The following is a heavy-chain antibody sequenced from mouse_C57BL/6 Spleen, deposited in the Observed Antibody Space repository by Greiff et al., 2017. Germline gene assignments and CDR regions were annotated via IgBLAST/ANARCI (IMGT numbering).Heavy chain of an antibody. V-gene: IGHV14-3*01. D-gene: IGHD1-1*01. CDR2: IDPANGNT. Sequence: VQLQQSVAELVRPGASVKLSCTASGFTIKNTYMNWVKQRPGQGLEWIGRIDPANGNTKYAPKFQGKATITADTSSTSAYLQLSSLTSEDTAIYYCAKGITSGMDFDYWGQGTTLTVSS. CDR1: GFTIKNTY. CDR3: AKGITSGMDFDY. J-gene: IGHJ2*01.